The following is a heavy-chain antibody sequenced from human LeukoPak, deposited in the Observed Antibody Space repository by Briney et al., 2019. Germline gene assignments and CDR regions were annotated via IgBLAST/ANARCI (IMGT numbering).Heavy chain of an antibody. CDR3: AKPLIAYYVWDY. D-gene: IGHD3-16*01. CDR2: IRGSGDNT. Sequence: PGGSLRLSCAASGFTFSSYVMSWVRQAPGKGLEWVSSIRGSGDNTNYAESVKGRFTISRDNSKNTLYLQMDSLRVDDTAVYYCAKPLIAYYVWDYWGQGALVTVSS. J-gene: IGHJ4*02. V-gene: IGHV3-23*01. CDR1: GFTFSSYV.